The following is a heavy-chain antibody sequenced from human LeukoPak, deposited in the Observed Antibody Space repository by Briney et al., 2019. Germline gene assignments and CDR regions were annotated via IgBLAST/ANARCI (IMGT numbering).Heavy chain of an antibody. J-gene: IGHJ4*02. CDR2: IYYTGST. CDR3: AGRGAATSPGHY. D-gene: IGHD6-25*01. V-gene: IGHV4-59*08. CDR1: GGSISSYY. Sequence: SETLSLTCTVSGGSISSYYWSWIRQPPGKGLEWIAYIYYTGSTNYNPSLKSRVTISVDTSKNQFSLKLNSVTAADTAVYYCAGRGAATSPGHYWGQGTLVTVSS.